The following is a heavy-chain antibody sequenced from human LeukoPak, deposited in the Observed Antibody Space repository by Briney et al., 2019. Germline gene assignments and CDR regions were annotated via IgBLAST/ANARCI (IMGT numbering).Heavy chain of an antibody. V-gene: IGHV1-18*01. Sequence: ASVKVSCKASGYTFTSYGISWVRQAPGQGLEWMGWISAYNGNTNYAQKLQGRVTMTTDTSTSTAYMELRSLRSEDTAMYYCARGAFSGSYSFGYYYYGMDVWGQGTTVTVSS. CDR2: ISAYNGNT. J-gene: IGHJ6*02. D-gene: IGHD1-26*01. CDR1: GYTFTSYG. CDR3: ARGAFSGSYSFGYYYYGMDV.